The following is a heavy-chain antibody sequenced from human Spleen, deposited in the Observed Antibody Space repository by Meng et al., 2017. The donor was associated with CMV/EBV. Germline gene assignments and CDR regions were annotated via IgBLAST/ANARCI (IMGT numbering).Heavy chain of an antibody. D-gene: IGHD2-2*01. CDR3: ARGGLPYQPLNYYFDY. V-gene: IGHV1-69*05. J-gene: IGHJ4*02. Sequence: SGGTFSSYASSWVRQAPGQGLEWMGGIIPIFGTANYAQKFQGRVTITTDESTSTAYMELSSLRSEDTAVYYCARGGLPYQPLNYYFDYWGQGTLVTVSS. CDR1: GGTFSSYA. CDR2: IIPIFGTA.